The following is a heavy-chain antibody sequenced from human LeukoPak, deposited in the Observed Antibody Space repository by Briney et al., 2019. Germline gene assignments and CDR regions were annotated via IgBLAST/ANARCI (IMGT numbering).Heavy chain of an antibody. V-gene: IGHV3-23*01. CDR1: GFTFSNYA. CDR2: ISSSGGSP. D-gene: IGHD6-6*01. J-gene: IGHJ4*02. Sequence: PGGSLRLSCAASGFTFSNYAMSWVRQAPGKGLEWVSGISSSGGSPYYADSVKGRFTISRDNSKNTLYLRMNSLRAEDTAVYYCAQDLPTAITARPHYWGQGTLVTVSS. CDR3: AQDLPTAITARPHY.